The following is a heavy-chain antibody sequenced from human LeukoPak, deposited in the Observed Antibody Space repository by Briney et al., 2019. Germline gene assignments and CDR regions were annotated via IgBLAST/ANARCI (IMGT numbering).Heavy chain of an antibody. CDR2: ISGRGGST. J-gene: IGHJ4*02. Sequence: GGSLRLSCAASGFTFSSYAMRWVRQAPGKGLEWVSDISGRGGSTYYAESVKGRFTISRDNPKNSLYLQMNSLRAEDTAVYYCARSRAFYGSGSLDYWGQGTLVTVSS. CDR3: ARSRAFYGSGSLDY. CDR1: GFTFSSYA. D-gene: IGHD3-10*01. V-gene: IGHV3-23*01.